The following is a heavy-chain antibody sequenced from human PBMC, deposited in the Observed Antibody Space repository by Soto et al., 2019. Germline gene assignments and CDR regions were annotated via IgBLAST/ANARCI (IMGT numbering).Heavy chain of an antibody. V-gene: IGHV4-59*01. CDR3: ARVPYSGYVFDY. D-gene: IGHD5-12*01. J-gene: IGHJ4*02. CDR2: IYYSGST. Sequence: QVQLQESGPGLVKPSETLSLTCTVSGGSISSYYRSWIRQPPGKGLEWIGYIYYSGSTNYNPSLKRRVTISVDTSKNQFSLKLSSVTAADTAVYYCARVPYSGYVFDYWGQGTLVTVSS. CDR1: GGSISSYY.